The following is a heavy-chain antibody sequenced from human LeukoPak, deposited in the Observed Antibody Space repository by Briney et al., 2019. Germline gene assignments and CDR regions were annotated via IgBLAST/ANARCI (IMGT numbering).Heavy chain of an antibody. CDR2: ISYDGSNK. V-gene: IGHV3-30*04. Sequence: GGSLRLSCAASGFTFSSHTMHWVRQAPGKGLEWVAVISYDGSNKYYVDSVKGRFTISRDNSKNTLYLQMNSLRTEDTAVYYCARREGGTTLDYWGQGTLVTVSS. CDR1: GFTFSSHT. J-gene: IGHJ4*02. CDR3: ARREGGTTLDY. D-gene: IGHD1-26*01.